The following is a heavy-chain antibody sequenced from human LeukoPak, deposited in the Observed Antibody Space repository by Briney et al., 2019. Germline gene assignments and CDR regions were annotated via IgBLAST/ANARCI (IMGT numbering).Heavy chain of an antibody. Sequence: GGSLRLSCAASGFTFSSYAMTWVRQAPGKGLEWVSSITDSGDRTYFADSVKGRFTISRDNSKNTLYLQMNSLRAEDTAAYYCATRGDSSGYYVYWGQGTLVTVSS. D-gene: IGHD3-22*01. CDR3: ATRGDSSGYYVY. V-gene: IGHV3-23*01. J-gene: IGHJ4*02. CDR1: GFTFSSYA. CDR2: ITDSGDRT.